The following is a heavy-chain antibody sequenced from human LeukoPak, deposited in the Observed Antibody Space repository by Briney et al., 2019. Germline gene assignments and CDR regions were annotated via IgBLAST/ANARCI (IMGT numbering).Heavy chain of an antibody. J-gene: IGHJ6*02. V-gene: IGHV1-24*01. CDR1: GYTLTELS. D-gene: IGHD3-10*01. CDR3: ARAMVRGVISYYYYGMDV. CDR2: FNPEDGET. Sequence: ASVKVSCKVSGYTLTELSMHWVRQAPGRGLEWMGGFNPEDGETIYAQKFQGRVTMTRNTSISTAYMELSSLRSEDTAVYYCARAMVRGVISYYYYGMDVWGQGTTVTVSS.